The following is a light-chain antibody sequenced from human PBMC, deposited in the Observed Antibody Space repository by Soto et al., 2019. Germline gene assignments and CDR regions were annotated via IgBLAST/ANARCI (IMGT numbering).Light chain of an antibody. Sequence: ESVLTQSPATLSLSPGERATLSCRASPSVSNSLAWYQHKPGQAPRLLIYDASNRATGVPTRFSGSGSGKDFTLTIRSLEPEDFAVYYCQQRNKWPPVTFGGGTRVEIK. J-gene: IGKJ4*01. CDR2: DAS. CDR1: PSVSNS. V-gene: IGKV3-11*01. CDR3: QQRNKWPPVT.